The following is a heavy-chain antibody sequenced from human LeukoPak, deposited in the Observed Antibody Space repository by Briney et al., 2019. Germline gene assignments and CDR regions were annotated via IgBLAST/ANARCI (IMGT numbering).Heavy chain of an antibody. D-gene: IGHD6-13*01. CDR1: GFTFSSYG. J-gene: IGHJ4*02. CDR3: ARYSSSWYDY. CDR2: ISYDGSNK. Sequence: GSLRISCAASGFTFSSYGMHWVRQAPGKGLEWVAVISYDGSNKYYADSVKGRFTISRDNSKNTLYLQMNSLRAEDTAVYYCARYSSSWYDYWGQGTLVTVSS. V-gene: IGHV3-30*03.